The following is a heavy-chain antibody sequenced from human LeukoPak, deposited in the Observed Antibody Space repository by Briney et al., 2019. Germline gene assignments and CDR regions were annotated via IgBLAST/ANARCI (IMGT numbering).Heavy chain of an antibody. D-gene: IGHD1-26*01. CDR3: ARHRGGRFSGSYCYY. CDR2: IYYSGST. V-gene: IGHV4-59*08. CDR1: GGSISSYY. J-gene: IGHJ4*02. Sequence: PSETLSLTCTVSGGSISSYYWSWIRQPPGKGLEWIGYIYYSGSTNYNPSLKSRVTISVDTSKNQFSLKLSSVTAADTAVYYCARHRGGRFSGSYCYYWGQGTLVTVSS.